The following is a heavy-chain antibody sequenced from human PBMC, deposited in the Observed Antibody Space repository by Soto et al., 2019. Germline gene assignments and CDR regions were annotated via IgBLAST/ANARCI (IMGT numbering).Heavy chain of an antibody. V-gene: IGHV1-18*01. J-gene: IGHJ6*02. CDR1: GYTFTRSG. Sequence: ASVKVCCKASGYTFTRSGISWVRQAPGQGLEWMGWISTYNGDTNYAQTFQGRVTMTTDTSTSTVHMEVRSLRSDDTAVYYCARDGVAPYYYYGMDVWGQGTPVTVSS. CDR3: ARDGVAPYYYYGMDV. D-gene: IGHD5-12*01. CDR2: ISTYNGDT.